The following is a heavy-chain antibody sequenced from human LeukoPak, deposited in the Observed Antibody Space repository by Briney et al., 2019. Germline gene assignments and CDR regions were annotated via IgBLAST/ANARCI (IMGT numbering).Heavy chain of an antibody. D-gene: IGHD4-17*01. CDR3: ARQGAVTAPLNWYFDL. Sequence: GESLKISCKGSGYSFTSYWFGWVRQMPGKGLEWMGIIYPGDSDTRYSPSFQGQVTISADKSISTAYLQWSSLKASDTAMYYCARQGAVTAPLNWYFDLWGRGTLVTVSS. V-gene: IGHV5-51*01. CDR1: GYSFTSYW. CDR2: IYPGDSDT. J-gene: IGHJ2*01.